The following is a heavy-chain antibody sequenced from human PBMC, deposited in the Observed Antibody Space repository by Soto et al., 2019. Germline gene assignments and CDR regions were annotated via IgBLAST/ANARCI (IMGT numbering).Heavy chain of an antibody. CDR1: GGSISSYY. CDR2: IYYSGST. V-gene: IGHV4-59*08. J-gene: IGHJ4*02. CDR3: GRLRLEDYFDY. Sequence: SETLSLTCTVSGGSISSYYWSWIRQPPGKGLEWIGYIYYSGSTNYNPSLKSRVTISVDTSKNQFSLKLSSVTAADTAVYYCGRLRLEDYFDYWGQGTLVTVSS. D-gene: IGHD6-25*01.